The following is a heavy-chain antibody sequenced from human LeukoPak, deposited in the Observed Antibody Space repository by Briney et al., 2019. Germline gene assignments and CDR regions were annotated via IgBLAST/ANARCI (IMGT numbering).Heavy chain of an antibody. V-gene: IGHV1-69*04. CDR2: IIPILGIA. D-gene: IGHD2-2*01. CDR3: ARDPGGGQYCSSTSCYALADY. J-gene: IGHJ4*02. CDR1: GYTFTSYA. Sequence: ASVNVSCKASGYTFTSYAISWVRQAPGQGLEWMGRIIPILGIANYAQKFQGRVTITADKSTSTAYMELSSLRSEDTAVYYCARDPGGGQYCSSTSCYALADYWGQGTLVTVSS.